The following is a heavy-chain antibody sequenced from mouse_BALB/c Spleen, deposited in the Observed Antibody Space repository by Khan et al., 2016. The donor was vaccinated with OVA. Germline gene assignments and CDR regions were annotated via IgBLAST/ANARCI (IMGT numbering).Heavy chain of an antibody. CDR1: GFSIKDTY. Sequence: EVQLQESGADLVKPSPSVSFSCTVSGFSIKDTYMHWVKQRPEQGLEWMGRIDPANGNTKYDPKFQGKATITADTSSNTVYLQLSTLTSEDTAVYYYARINAWGQGTTVTVSS. J-gene: IGHJ2*01. V-gene: IGHV14-3*02. CDR3: ARINA. CDR2: IDPANGNT.